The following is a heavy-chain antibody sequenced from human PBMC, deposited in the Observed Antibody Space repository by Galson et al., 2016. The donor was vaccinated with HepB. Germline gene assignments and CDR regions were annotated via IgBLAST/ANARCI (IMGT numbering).Heavy chain of an antibody. CDR1: GYSFTSFW. CDR2: IYPGDSDS. J-gene: IGHJ4*02. V-gene: IGHV5-51*01. D-gene: IGHD6-19*01. Sequence: QSGAAVKKPGESLTISCPGSGYSFTSFWIGWVRQMPGKVLKWIGTIYPGDSDSTYSPSFQGQVTISADKSTRTAYLQWSSLKASDTAMYYCARRAYRTGDPHPFYFDYWGQGTLLTVSS. CDR3: ARRAYRTGDPHPFYFDY.